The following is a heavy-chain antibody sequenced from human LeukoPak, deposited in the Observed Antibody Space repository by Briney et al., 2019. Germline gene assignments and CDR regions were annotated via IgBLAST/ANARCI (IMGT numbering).Heavy chain of an antibody. Sequence: GGSLRLSCAASGFTFSSYAMSWVRQAPGKGLEWVSAISGSGGSTYYADSVKGRFTISRDNSKNTLYLQMKSLRGEDTAIYYCARDHSSNTPFFDYWGQGTLVTVSS. CDR3: ARDHSSNTPFFDY. D-gene: IGHD3-3*01. J-gene: IGHJ4*02. CDR1: GFTFSSYA. V-gene: IGHV3-23*01. CDR2: ISGSGGST.